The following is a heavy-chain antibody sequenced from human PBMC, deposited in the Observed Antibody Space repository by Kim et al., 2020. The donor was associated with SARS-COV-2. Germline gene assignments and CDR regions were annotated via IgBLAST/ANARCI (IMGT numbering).Heavy chain of an antibody. D-gene: IGHD5-12*01. V-gene: IGHV4-30-4*01. CDR3: ARVGTATTNHAVDS. CDR2: IYYSGST. Sequence: SETLSLTCTVSGGSISSGAYYWGWIRQPPGKGLEWTGYIYYSGSTYYNPSLKSRVTISVDTSKNQFSLKMSSVTAADTAVYYCARVGTATTNHAVDSWG. J-gene: IGHJ3*02. CDR1: GGSISSGAYY.